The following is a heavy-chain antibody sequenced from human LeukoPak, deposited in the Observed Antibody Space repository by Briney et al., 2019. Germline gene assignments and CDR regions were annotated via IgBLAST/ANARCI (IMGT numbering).Heavy chain of an antibody. CDR3: ARRELLGYSYGLRTFNI. CDR2: IYSGGIYNDGTT. V-gene: IGHV3-66*04. CDR1: GFTVRSNY. D-gene: IGHD5-18*01. J-gene: IGHJ3*02. Sequence: GGPLRLSCAASGFTVRSNYMSWVRQAPGKGLEWVSVIYSGGIYNDGTTNYGDSVKGRFTISRDNSKNTLYLQMNSLRAEDTAVYYCARRELLGYSYGLRTFNIWGQGTTVTVSS.